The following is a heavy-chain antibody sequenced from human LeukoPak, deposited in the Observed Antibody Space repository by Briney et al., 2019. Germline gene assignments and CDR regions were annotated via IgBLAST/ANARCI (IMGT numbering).Heavy chain of an antibody. CDR2: ISSSSTI. CDR1: GFTFSSYS. J-gene: IGHJ4*02. D-gene: IGHD3-16*02. V-gene: IGHV3-48*02. CDR3: ARESYDYIWGSYRAFDY. Sequence: GGSLRLSCAASGFTFSSYSMNWVRQPPGKGLEWVSYISSSSTIYYADSVKGRFTISRDNAKNSLYLQMNSLRDEDTAVYYCARESYDYIWGSYRAFDYWGQGTLVAVSS.